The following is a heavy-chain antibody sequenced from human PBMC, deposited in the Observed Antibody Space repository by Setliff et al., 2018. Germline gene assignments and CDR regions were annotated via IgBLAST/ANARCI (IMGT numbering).Heavy chain of an antibody. J-gene: IGHJ4*02. D-gene: IGHD3-22*01. Sequence: GASVKVSCKSSGFTSTDYGITWVRQVPGQGLEWMGWINNYNFNTQYAQKFQGRVTVTTDTSTTTAYMELRSLRADDTAVYYCARINFYVSSGYYYAPELWGQGTTVTVSS. CDR2: INNYNFNT. CDR1: GFTSTDYG. CDR3: ARINFYVSSGYYYAPEL. V-gene: IGHV1-18*01.